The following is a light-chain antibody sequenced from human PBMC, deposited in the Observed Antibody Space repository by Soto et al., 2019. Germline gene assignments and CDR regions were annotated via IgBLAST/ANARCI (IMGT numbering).Light chain of an antibody. CDR1: KLGDKY. Sequence: SYELTQPPSVSVSPGQTASITCSGDKLGDKYACWYQQKPGQSPVPVIYHYTKRPSGIPERFSGSNSGNTATLTISGTQAMDEADYYCQAWDSSTDVVFGGGTKLTVL. J-gene: IGLJ2*01. CDR3: QAWDSSTDVV. CDR2: HYT. V-gene: IGLV3-1*01.